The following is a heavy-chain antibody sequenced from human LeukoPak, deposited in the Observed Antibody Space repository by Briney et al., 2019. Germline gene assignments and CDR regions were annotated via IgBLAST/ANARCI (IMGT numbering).Heavy chain of an antibody. D-gene: IGHD6-19*01. CDR1: GFTFSSYA. Sequence: PGGSLRLSCAASGFTFSSYAMSWVRQAPGKGLEWVSAISGSGGSTYYADSVKGRFTISRDNSKNTLYLQMNSLRAEDTAVYYCAKDLIGYSSGWRGFDYWGQGTLVTVSS. J-gene: IGHJ4*02. V-gene: IGHV3-23*01. CDR3: AKDLIGYSSGWRGFDY. CDR2: ISGSGGST.